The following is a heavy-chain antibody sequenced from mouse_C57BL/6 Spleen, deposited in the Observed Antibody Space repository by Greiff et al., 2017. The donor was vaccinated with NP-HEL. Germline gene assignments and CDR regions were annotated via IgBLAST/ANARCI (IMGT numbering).Heavy chain of an antibody. V-gene: IGHV1-55*01. J-gene: IGHJ1*03. CDR1: GYTFTSYW. D-gene: IGHD1-1*01. Sequence: QVHVKQPGAELVKPGASVKMSCKASGYTFTSYWITWVKQRPGQGLEWIGDIYPGSGSTNYNEKFKSKATLTVDTSSSTAYMQLSSLTSEDSAVYYCATHYYGSSYWYFDVWGTGTTVTVSS. CDR3: ATHYYGSSYWYFDV. CDR2: IYPGSGST.